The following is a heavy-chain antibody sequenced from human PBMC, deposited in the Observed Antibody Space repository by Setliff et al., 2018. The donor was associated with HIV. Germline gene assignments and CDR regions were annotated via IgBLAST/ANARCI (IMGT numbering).Heavy chain of an antibody. D-gene: IGHD3-10*01. CDR1: NDSISNYY. J-gene: IGHJ4*02. CDR2: IYTNGGA. CDR3: ARDRYYGSGSYYNYFDY. Sequence: SSETLSLTCTVSNDSISNYYWTWVRQPAPKGLEWIGHIYTNGGADYNSSLKSRVTISMDAPKNQFSLKLTSVTAADTAVYYCARDRYYGSGSYYNYFDYWGQGILVT. V-gene: IGHV4-4*07.